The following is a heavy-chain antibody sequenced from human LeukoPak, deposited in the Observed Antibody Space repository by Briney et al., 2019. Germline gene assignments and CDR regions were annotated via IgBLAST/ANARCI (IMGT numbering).Heavy chain of an antibody. CDR2: ISHDGSNK. D-gene: IGHD2-2*03. Sequence: GGSLRLSCAASGFTFSSYGMHWVRQAPGKGLEWVAVISHDGSNKYYADSVKGRFTISRDNSKNTLYLQMNSLRAEDTAVYYCAKDVGYCSSTSCTWVDYWGQGTLVTVSS. J-gene: IGHJ4*02. CDR3: AKDVGYCSSTSCTWVDY. CDR1: GFTFSSYG. V-gene: IGHV3-30*18.